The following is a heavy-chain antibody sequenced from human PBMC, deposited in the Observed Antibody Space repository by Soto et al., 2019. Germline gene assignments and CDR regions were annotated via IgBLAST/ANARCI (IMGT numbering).Heavy chain of an antibody. D-gene: IGHD4-4*01. CDR1: GFTFSSYA. CDR3: AKPHRDVYSTAFFYH. Sequence: WGSLLLSCAASGFTFSSYAMSWVRQAPGKGLDWVSGISGSGGGTYYADSVKGRFTISRDNSKNTVYLQMNSLRAEDTAVYYCAKPHRDVYSTAFFYHWGQGTVVTVSS. J-gene: IGHJ4*02. CDR2: ISGSGGGT. V-gene: IGHV3-23*01.